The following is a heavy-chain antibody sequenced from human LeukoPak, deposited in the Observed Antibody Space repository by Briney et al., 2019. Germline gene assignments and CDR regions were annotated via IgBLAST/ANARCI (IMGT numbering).Heavy chain of an antibody. J-gene: IGHJ4*02. CDR3: AREGRGYSGYDRGIDY. Sequence: GASAKVSCKASGYTFTSYGISWVRQAPGQGLEWMGWISAYNGNTNYAQKLQGRVTMTTDTSTSTAYMELRSLRSEDTAVYYCAREGRGYSGYDRGIDYWGQGTLVTVSS. CDR1: GYTFTSYG. CDR2: ISAYNGNT. V-gene: IGHV1-18*01. D-gene: IGHD5-12*01.